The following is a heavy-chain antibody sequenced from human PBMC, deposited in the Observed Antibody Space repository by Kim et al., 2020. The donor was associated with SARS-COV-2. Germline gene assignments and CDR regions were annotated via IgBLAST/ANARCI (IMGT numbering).Heavy chain of an antibody. CDR3: ARAGSDYDFYYNYAMDV. J-gene: IGHJ6*02. CDR1: GFTFSSYA. D-gene: IGHD4-17*01. CDR2: MSYNGVNK. V-gene: IGHV3-30-3*01. Sequence: GGSLRLSCAASGFTFSSYAMYWVRQPPGKGLQWVAVMSYNGVNKYYADSVKGRFIISRDNSKSTLYLQMNTLRGEDTAVYYCARAGSDYDFYYNYAMDVWGQGSTVTVSS.